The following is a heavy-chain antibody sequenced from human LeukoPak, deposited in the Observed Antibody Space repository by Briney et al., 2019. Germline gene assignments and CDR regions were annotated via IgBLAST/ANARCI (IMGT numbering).Heavy chain of an antibody. CDR2: ISYDGSNK. CDR1: GFIFSSYG. V-gene: IGHV3-30*18. Sequence: GGSLRLSCAASGFIFSSYGMHWVRQAPGKGLEWVAVISYDGSNKYYADSVKGRFTISRDNSKNTLYLQMNSLRAEDTAVYYCAKDLALLWFGELHYWGQGTLVTVSS. CDR3: AKDLALLWFGELHY. D-gene: IGHD3-10*01. J-gene: IGHJ4*02.